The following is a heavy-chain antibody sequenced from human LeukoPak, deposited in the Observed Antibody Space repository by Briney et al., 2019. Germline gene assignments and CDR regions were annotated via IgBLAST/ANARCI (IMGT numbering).Heavy chain of an antibody. CDR3: AREGRNGYNYDY. CDR2: ITSSSNYT. V-gene: IGHV3-11*05. CDR1: GFTFSDYY. Sequence: GGSLRLSCAASGFTFSDYYMSWIRLAPGKGLEWVSYITSSSNYTNYADSVKGRFTISRDNAKNSLYLQMNSLRAEDTAVYYCAREGRNGYNYDYWGQGTLVTVSS. J-gene: IGHJ4*02. D-gene: IGHD5-24*01.